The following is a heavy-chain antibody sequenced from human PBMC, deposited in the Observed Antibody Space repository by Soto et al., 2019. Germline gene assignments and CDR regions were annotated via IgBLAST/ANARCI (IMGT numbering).Heavy chain of an antibody. CDR2: IRQDGSQI. CDR3: ARDPYGNAFGAFDI. V-gene: IGHV3-7*03. D-gene: IGHD3-10*01. Sequence: LRLSCAASGFTFSNYWMSWVRQAPGKGLEWVANIRQDGSQIQYVDSVKGRFTAARDNAKNSLYLQMSNLGVEDTALYYCARDPYGNAFGAFDIWGQGTKVTVSS. CDR1: GFTFSNYW. J-gene: IGHJ3*02.